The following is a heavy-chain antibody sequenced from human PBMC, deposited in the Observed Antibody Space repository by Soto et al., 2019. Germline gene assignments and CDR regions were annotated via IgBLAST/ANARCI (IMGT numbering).Heavy chain of an antibody. J-gene: IGHJ4*02. CDR1: GFSLTRPDVG. V-gene: IGHV2-26*02. D-gene: IGHD5-12*01. CDR3: ARISRYGYDFDY. Sequence: QVTLKESGPVLVKPTETLTLTCTVSGFSLTRPDVGVSWIRQPPGKALEWLAHIFSNDEKSYSTSLKSSLTISKDTSKSLVGLNMTNMDPVDTATYYCARISRYGYDFDYWGQGTLVTVSS. CDR2: IFSNDEK.